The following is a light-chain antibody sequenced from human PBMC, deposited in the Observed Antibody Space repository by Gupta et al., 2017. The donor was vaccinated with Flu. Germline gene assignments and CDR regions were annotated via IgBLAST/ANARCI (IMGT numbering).Light chain of an antibody. CDR1: QGIRND. Sequence: PSSLSASVGDRITITCRARQGIRNDLGWYQQKTGKAPQLLIYGASTVKSGVPTSFSGSGSGTDFTLTISSRQPEDFATYCCPQEHYSPNTFGQGTKVENK. V-gene: IGKV1-6*01. CDR2: GAS. J-gene: IGKJ1*01. CDR3: PQEHYSPNT.